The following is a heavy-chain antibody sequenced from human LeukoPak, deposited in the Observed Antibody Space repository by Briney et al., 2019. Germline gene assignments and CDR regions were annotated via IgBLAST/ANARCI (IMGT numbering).Heavy chain of an antibody. J-gene: IGHJ4*02. D-gene: IGHD3-10*01. CDR1: GGSISSGDYY. Sequence: PSETLSLTCTVSGGSISSGDYYWGWIRQPPGKGLEWIGYIYYSGSTYYNPSLKSRVTISVDTSKNQFSLKLSSVTAADTAVYYCARVGIGELLGHEYYFDYWGQGTLVTVSS. V-gene: IGHV4-30-4*01. CDR3: ARVGIGELLGHEYYFDY. CDR2: IYYSGST.